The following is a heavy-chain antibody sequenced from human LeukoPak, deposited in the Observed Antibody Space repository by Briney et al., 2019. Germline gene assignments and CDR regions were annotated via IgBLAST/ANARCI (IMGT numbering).Heavy chain of an antibody. D-gene: IGHD3-3*01. CDR2: IYHSGST. Sequence: PSETLSLICTVSGYSISSGYYWGWIRQPPGKGLEWIGSIYHSGSTYYNPSLKSRVTISVDTSKNQFSLKLSSVTAADTAVYYCARGTIGWFDPWGQGTLVTVSS. V-gene: IGHV4-38-2*02. CDR1: GYSISSGYY. CDR3: ARGTIGWFDP. J-gene: IGHJ5*02.